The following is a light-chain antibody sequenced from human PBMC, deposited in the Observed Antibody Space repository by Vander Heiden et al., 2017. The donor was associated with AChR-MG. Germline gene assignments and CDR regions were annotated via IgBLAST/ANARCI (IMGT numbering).Light chain of an antibody. Sequence: DIVMTQSPATLSVSPEERATLSCRASQSVSSNLAWYQQKPGQAPRLLIYGASTRATGIPARFSGSGSGTEFTLTISSLQSEDFAVYYCQQDNNWPYSFGQGTKLDIK. CDR1: QSVSSN. CDR2: GAS. CDR3: QQDNNWPYS. J-gene: IGKJ2*01. V-gene: IGKV3-15*01.